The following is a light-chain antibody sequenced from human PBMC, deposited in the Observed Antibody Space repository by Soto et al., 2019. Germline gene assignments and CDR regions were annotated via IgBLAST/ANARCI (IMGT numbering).Light chain of an antibody. V-gene: IGKV3-15*01. CDR2: GAS. J-gene: IGKJ1*01. CDR1: QSVSNN. CDR3: QQYDNWART. Sequence: EIVMTQSPATLSVSPGERATLSCRASQSVSNNLAWYPQKPCQAPRILLYGASTRASGIPARFSGSGSGTQFTLTISRLQSEDFAVYYCQQYDNWARTFGQGTKVEIK.